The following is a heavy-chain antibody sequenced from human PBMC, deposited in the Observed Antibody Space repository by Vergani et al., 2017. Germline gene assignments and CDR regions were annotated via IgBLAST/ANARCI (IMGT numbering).Heavy chain of an antibody. Sequence: QVQLQESGPGLVKPSETLTLTCSVSGDSVTKGDFYWSFVRQPAGRGPEYVGRISATAETRYSPSLKSRARMSIDPAKNKFSLTLTSMTAADTAKYFCARAWMGARSLMAFDTWGQGTLVTVSS. J-gene: IGHJ5*02. CDR2: ISATAET. V-gene: IGHV4-61*02. CDR3: ARAWMGARSLMAFDT. D-gene: IGHD3-16*01. CDR1: GDSVTKGDFY.